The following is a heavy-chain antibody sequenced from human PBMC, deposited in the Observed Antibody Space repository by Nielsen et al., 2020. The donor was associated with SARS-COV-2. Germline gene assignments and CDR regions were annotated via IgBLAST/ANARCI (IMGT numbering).Heavy chain of an antibody. CDR2: INPNSGGT. CDR1: GGTFINSA. J-gene: IGHJ6*02. Sequence: ASVKVSCKASGGTFINSAISWVRQAPGQGLEWMGWINPNSGGTNYAQKFQGWVTMTRDTSISTAYMELSRLRSDDTAVYYCARDLSQSRDGMDVWGQGTTVTVSS. V-gene: IGHV1-2*04. D-gene: IGHD4-11*01. CDR3: ARDLSQSRDGMDV.